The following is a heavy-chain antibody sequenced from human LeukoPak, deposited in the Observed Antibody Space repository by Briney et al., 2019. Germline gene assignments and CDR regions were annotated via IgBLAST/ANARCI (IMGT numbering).Heavy chain of an antibody. CDR3: ARSYSSTLYYSYMDV. J-gene: IGHJ6*03. V-gene: IGHV1-8*03. D-gene: IGHD6-19*01. CDR1: GYTFTSYG. CDR2: MNPNSGNT. Sequence: ASVKVSCKASGYTFTSYGISWVRQAPGQGLEWMGWMNPNSGNTGYLQKFQGRVTITRNTSISTAYMELSGLKSDDTAIYFCARSYSSTLYYSYMDVWGKGTTVTVSS.